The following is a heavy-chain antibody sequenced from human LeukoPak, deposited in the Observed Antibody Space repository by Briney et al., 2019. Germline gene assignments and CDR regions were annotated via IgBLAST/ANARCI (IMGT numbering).Heavy chain of an antibody. CDR1: GYTFTGYY. V-gene: IGHV1-2*02. CDR3: APTCSGGSCYQYYFDY. Sequence: ASVKVSCKASGYTFTGYYTHWVRQAAGHGLEWMGWINPNSGGANYAQKFQGRVTMTRDTSISTAYMELSRLRSDDTAVYYCAPTCSGGSCYQYYFDYWGQGTLVTVSS. J-gene: IGHJ4*02. CDR2: INPNSGGA. D-gene: IGHD2-15*01.